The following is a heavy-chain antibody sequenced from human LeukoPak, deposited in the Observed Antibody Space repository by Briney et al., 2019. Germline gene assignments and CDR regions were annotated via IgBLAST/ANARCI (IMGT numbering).Heavy chain of an antibody. V-gene: IGHV1-2*02. CDR2: IDPKSGAT. D-gene: IGHD2-2*01. J-gene: IGHJ4*02. CDR3: ARGLRVSPAFDY. Sequence: EASVKVSCKASGYTFTGYYMHWVRQAPGQGVEWMAWIDPKSGATNYAQRFQGRVTMTRDTSIITAYMELSRLRSDDTAVYYCARGLRVSPAFDYWGQGTLVTVSS. CDR1: GYTFTGYY.